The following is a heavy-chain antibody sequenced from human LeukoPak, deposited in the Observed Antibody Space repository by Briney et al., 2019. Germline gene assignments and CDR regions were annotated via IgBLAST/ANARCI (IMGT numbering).Heavy chain of an antibody. CDR1: GFTFSSYG. Sequence: GGSLRLSCAASGFTFSSYGMHWVRQAPGKGLEWVAFIRYDGSNKYYADSVKGRFTISRDNSKNTLYLQMNSLRAEDTAVYYCAKSQYYYDDHDAFDIWGQGTMVTVSS. CDR3: AKSQYYYDDHDAFDI. J-gene: IGHJ3*02. D-gene: IGHD3-22*01. CDR2: IRYDGSNK. V-gene: IGHV3-30*02.